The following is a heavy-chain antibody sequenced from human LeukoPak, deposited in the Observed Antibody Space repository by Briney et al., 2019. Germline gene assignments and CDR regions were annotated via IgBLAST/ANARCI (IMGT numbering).Heavy chain of an antibody. Sequence: SETLSLTCAVYGGSFSGYYWSWIRQPPGKGLEWIGEITHSGSTNYNPSLKRRATISIDTSRNQFSLRLSSVTAADTAVYYRARGSTYYDFWSGRYYFDYWGQGTLVTVSS. J-gene: IGHJ4*02. CDR3: ARGSTYYDFWSGRYYFDY. CDR2: ITHSGST. D-gene: IGHD3-3*01. CDR1: GGSFSGYY. V-gene: IGHV4-34*01.